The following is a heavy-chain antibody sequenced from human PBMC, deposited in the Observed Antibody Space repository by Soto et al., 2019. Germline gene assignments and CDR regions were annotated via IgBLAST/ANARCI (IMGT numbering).Heavy chain of an antibody. CDR2: ISAYNGNT. V-gene: IGHV1-18*01. CDR1: GYTFTSYG. Sequence: QVQLVQSGAEVKKPGASVKVSCKASGYTFTSYGISWVRQAPGQGLEWMGWISAYNGNTNYAQKLQGRVTMTTDTCTSTADMERSSLRSDDTAVYYCARGPAGYLAGGGRRVDPWGQGTLVTVSS. D-gene: IGHD3-16*01. CDR3: ARGPAGYLAGGGRRVDP. J-gene: IGHJ5*02.